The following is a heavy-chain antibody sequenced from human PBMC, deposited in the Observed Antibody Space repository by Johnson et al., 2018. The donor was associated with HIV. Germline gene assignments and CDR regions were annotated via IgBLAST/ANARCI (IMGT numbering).Heavy chain of an antibody. CDR2: ISYDGSNK. D-gene: IGHD3-22*01. Sequence: QVQLVESGGGVVQPGGSLRLSCAASGFTFSSYAMHWVRQAPGKGLEWVAVISYDGSNKYYADPVKGRFTISRDNSKNTLYLQMNSLRAEDTAVYYCARGGARSSGYYSAFDIWGQGTMVTVSS. J-gene: IGHJ3*02. CDR1: GFTFSSYA. V-gene: IGHV3-30-3*01. CDR3: ARGGARSSGYYSAFDI.